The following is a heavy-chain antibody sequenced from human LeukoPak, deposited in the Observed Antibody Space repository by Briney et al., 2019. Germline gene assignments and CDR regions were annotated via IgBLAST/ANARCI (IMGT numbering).Heavy chain of an antibody. CDR3: ARDLGDAFDI. V-gene: IGHV4-59*01. D-gene: IGHD7-27*01. J-gene: IGHJ3*02. CDR1: GVSISSYY. Sequence: SETLSLTCTVSGVSISSYYWSWIRQPPGKGLEWIGYIYYSGSTNYNPSLKSRVTISVDTSKNQFSLKLSSVTAADTAVYYCARDLGDAFDIWGQGTMVTVSS. CDR2: IYYSGST.